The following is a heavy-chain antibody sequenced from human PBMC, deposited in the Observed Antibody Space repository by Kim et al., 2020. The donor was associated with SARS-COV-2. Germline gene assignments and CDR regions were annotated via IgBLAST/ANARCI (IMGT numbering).Heavy chain of an antibody. Sequence: GGSLRLSCAASGFTFSSYSMNWVRQAPGKGLEWVSSISSSSSYIYYADSVKGRFTISGDNAKNSLDLQMNSLRAEDTAVYYCAREGNSGYGDYWGQGTLVTVYS. CDR2: ISSSSSYI. CDR3: AREGNSGYGDY. J-gene: IGHJ4*02. CDR1: GFTFSSYS. V-gene: IGHV3-21*01. D-gene: IGHD5-12*01.